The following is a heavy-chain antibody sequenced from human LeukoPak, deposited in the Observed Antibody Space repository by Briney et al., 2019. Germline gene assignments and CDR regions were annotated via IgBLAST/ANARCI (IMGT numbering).Heavy chain of an antibody. J-gene: IGHJ4*02. CDR2: MNPNSGNT. V-gene: IGHV1-8*01. CDR3: ARGAVATKSCDY. D-gene: IGHD5-12*01. CDR1: GYTFTSYD. Sequence: ASVKASCKASGYTFTSYDINWVRQATGQGLEWMGWMNPNSGNTGYAQKFQGRVTMTRNTSISTAYMELSSLRSEDTAVYYCARGAVATKSCDYWGQGTLVTVSS.